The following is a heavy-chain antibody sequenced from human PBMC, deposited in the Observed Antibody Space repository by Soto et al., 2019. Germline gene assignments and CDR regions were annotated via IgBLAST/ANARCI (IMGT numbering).Heavy chain of an antibody. CDR1: GFTFSSYG. J-gene: IGHJ6*02. CDR3: AREELGDSSGWYIDYYYGMDV. V-gene: IGHV3-33*01. CDR2: IWYDGSNK. D-gene: IGHD6-19*01. Sequence: QVQLVESGGGVVQPGRSLRLSCAASGFTFSSYGMHWVRQAPGKGLEWVAVIWYDGSNKYYADSVKGRFTISRDNSKNTLYLQMNSLRAEDTAVYYCAREELGDSSGWYIDYYYGMDVWGQGTTVTVSS.